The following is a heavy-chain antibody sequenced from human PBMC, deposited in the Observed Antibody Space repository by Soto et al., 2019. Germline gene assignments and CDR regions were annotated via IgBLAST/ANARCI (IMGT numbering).Heavy chain of an antibody. CDR1: GGSISSGGYY. D-gene: IGHD2-21*02. J-gene: IGHJ3*02. Sequence: QVQLQESGPGLVKPSQTLSLTCTVSGGSISSGGYYWSWIRQHPGKGLEWIGYIYYSGSTYYNPSLKSRVTISVDTSKNQFSLKLSSVTAADTAVYYCARGIVVVTAARAFDIWGQGTMVTVSS. CDR3: ARGIVVVTAARAFDI. V-gene: IGHV4-31*03. CDR2: IYYSGST.